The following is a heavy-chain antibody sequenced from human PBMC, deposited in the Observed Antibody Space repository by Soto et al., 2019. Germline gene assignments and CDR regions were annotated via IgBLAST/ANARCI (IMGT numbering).Heavy chain of an antibody. CDR2: IYYSGST. CDR3: ARRAGTTFLGYYFDY. V-gene: IGHV4-59*01. CDR1: GGSISSYY. Sequence: LETLSLTCTVSGGSISSYYWSWIRQPPGKGLEWIGYIYYSGSTNYNPSLKSRVTISVDTSKNQFSLKLSSVTAADTAVYYCARRAGTTFLGYYFDYWGQGTLVTVSS. J-gene: IGHJ4*02. D-gene: IGHD1-1*01.